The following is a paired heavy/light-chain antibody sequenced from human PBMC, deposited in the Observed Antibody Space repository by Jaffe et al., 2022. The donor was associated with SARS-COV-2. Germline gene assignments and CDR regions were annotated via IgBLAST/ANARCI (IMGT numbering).Heavy chain of an antibody. CDR3: ARDLYGDSYSVDY. V-gene: IGHV3-11*01. CDR1: GFTFSDYY. J-gene: IGHJ4*02. Sequence: QVQLVESGGGLVKPGGSLRLSCAASGFTFSDYYMSWIRQAPGKGLEWVSYISSSGSTIYYADSVKGRFTISRDNAKNSLYLQMNSLRAEDTAVYYCARDLYGDSYSVDYWGQGTLVTVSS. CDR2: ISSSGSTI. D-gene: IGHD4-17*01.
Light chain of an antibody. Sequence: DIQMTQSPSSLSASVGDRVTITCRASQGIRNDLGWYQQKPGKAPKRLIYAASSLQSGVPSRFSGSGSGTEFTLTISSLQPEDFATYYCLQHNTYPLTFGQGTKVEIK. CDR1: QGIRND. J-gene: IGKJ1*01. CDR2: AAS. CDR3: LQHNTYPLT. V-gene: IGKV1-17*01.